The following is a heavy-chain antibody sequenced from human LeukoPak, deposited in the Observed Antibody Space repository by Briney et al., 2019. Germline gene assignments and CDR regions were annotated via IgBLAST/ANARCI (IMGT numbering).Heavy chain of an antibody. CDR1: GGSIISYY. V-gene: IGHV4-4*07. Sequence: SETLSLTCTVSGGSIISYYWSWIRQPAGKGLEWIGRIYTSGSTNYNPSLKSRVTMSVDTSKNQFSLKLSSVTAADTAVYYCARHYSSSWALDAFDIWGQGTMVTVSS. D-gene: IGHD6-13*01. J-gene: IGHJ3*02. CDR3: ARHYSSSWALDAFDI. CDR2: IYTSGST.